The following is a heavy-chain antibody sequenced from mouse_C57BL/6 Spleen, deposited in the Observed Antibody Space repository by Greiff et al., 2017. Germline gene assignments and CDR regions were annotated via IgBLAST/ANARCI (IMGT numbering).Heavy chain of an antibody. V-gene: IGHV14-4*01. CDR1: GFNIKDDY. Sequence: EVQLQQSGAELVRPGASVKLSCTASGFNIKDDYMHWVKQRPEQGLEWIGWIDPENGDTEYASKFQGKATITADTSSNTAYLQLSSLTSEDTAVYYCTPLYGSSPYYAMDYWGQGTSVTVSA. CDR2: IDPENGDT. CDR3: TPLYGSSPYYAMDY. D-gene: IGHD1-1*01. J-gene: IGHJ4*01.